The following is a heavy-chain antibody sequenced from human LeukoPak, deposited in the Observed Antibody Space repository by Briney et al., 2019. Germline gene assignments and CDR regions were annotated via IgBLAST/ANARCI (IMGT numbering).Heavy chain of an antibody. J-gene: IGHJ4*02. D-gene: IGHD1-26*01. V-gene: IGHV3-30-3*01. CDR1: GFTFSSYA. CDR3: ARPWELLRGEFPFDY. CDR2: ISYDGSNK. Sequence: GGSLRLSCAASGFTFSSYAMHWVRQAPGKGLEWVAVISYDGSNKYYADSVKGRFTISRDNSKNTLYLQMNSLRAEDTAVYYCARPWELLRGEFPFDYWGQGTLVTVSS.